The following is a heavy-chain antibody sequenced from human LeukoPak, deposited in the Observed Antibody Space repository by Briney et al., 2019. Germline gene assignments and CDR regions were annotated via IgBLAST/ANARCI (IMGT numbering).Heavy chain of an antibody. CDR3: ARDGVRGVIVNWFDP. CDR1: GGSISSSSYY. V-gene: IGHV4-39*02. D-gene: IGHD3-10*01. CDR2: IYYSGST. Sequence: PSETLSLTCTVSGGSISSSSYYWGWIRQPPGKGLEWIGSIYYSGSTYYNPSLKSRVTISVDTSKNQFSLKLSSVTAADTAVYYCARDGVRGVIVNWFDPWGQGTLVTVSS. J-gene: IGHJ5*02.